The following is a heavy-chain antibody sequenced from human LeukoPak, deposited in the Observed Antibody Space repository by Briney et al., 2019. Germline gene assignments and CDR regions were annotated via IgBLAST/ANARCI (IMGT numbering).Heavy chain of an antibody. Sequence: PGGSLRLSCAASGFTFSSYSMNWVRQAPGKGLEWVSYISSSSSTIYYADSVKGRFTISRDNAKNSLYLQMNSLRAEDTAVYYCASEGGGYCSSTSCSGAFDIWGQGTMVTVSS. CDR2: ISSSSSTI. J-gene: IGHJ3*02. V-gene: IGHV3-48*04. D-gene: IGHD2-2*01. CDR1: GFTFSSYS. CDR3: ASEGGGYCSSTSCSGAFDI.